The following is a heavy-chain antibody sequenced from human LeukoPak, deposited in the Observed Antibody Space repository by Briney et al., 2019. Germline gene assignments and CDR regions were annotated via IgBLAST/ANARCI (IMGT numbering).Heavy chain of an antibody. Sequence: EASVRVSCKASGYTFSVYYIHWVRQAPGQGLEWMGWINPNTGGTKYAQRFQDRVTMTRDTSISTAYMEVSRLGYDDTAVYYCARPLRVTMIRGAAFRASSDFDPWGQGTLVTVSS. D-gene: IGHD3-10*01. V-gene: IGHV1-2*02. CDR3: ARPLRVTMIRGAAFRASSDFDP. J-gene: IGHJ5*02. CDR2: INPNTGGT. CDR1: GYTFSVYY.